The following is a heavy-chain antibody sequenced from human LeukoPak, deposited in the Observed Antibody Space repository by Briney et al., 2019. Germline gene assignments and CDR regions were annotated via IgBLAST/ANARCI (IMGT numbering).Heavy chain of an antibody. J-gene: IGHJ4*02. V-gene: IGHV4-59*01. CDR3: ARSPYSSSSLCFDY. D-gene: IGHD6-6*01. CDR2: IYYSGST. Sequence: PSETLSLTCSVSGGSISSFYWSWIRQPPGKGLEWIGYIYYSGSTNYNPSLKSRVTISIGTSKSHFSLKLSSVTAADTAVYYCARSPYSSSSLCFDYWGQGTLVTVSS. CDR1: GGSISSFY.